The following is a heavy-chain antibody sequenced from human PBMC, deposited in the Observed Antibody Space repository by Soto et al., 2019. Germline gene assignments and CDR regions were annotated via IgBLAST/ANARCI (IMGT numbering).Heavy chain of an antibody. Sequence: SQTLSLTCAISGDSVSSNSAAWNWIRQSPSRGLEWLGRTYYRSKWYNDYAVSVKSRITINPDTSKNQFSLQLNSVTPEDTAVYYCAREWLVRGTGYYYYGMDVWGQGXTVTVYS. CDR1: GDSVSSNSAA. J-gene: IGHJ6*02. D-gene: IGHD6-19*01. CDR3: AREWLVRGTGYYYYGMDV. V-gene: IGHV6-1*01. CDR2: TYYRSKWYN.